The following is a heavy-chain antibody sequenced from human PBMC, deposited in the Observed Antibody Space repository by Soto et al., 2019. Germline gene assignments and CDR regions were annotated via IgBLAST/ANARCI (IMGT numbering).Heavy chain of an antibody. J-gene: IGHJ4*02. CDR1: GGSFSGYY. V-gene: IGHV4-34*01. CDR3: ARGKQLRSLDH. Sequence: PSETLSLTCAVYGGSFSGYYWSWIRQPPGKGLEWIGEINHSGSTNYNPSLKSRVTISVDTSKNQFSLKLSSVTAADTAVYYCARGKQLRSLDHWGQGTLVTVSS. D-gene: IGHD6-6*01. CDR2: INHSGST.